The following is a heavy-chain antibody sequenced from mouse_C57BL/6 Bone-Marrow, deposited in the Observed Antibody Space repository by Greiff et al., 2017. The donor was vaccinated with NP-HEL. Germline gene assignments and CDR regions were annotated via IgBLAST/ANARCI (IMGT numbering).Heavy chain of an antibody. V-gene: IGHV1-64*01. CDR2: IHPNSGST. D-gene: IGHD1-1*01. J-gene: IGHJ3*01. CDR3: ARTPFGYYGSSPWFAY. Sequence: QVQLQQPGAELVKPGASVKLSCKASSYTFTSYWMHWVKQRPGQGLEWIGMIHPNSGSTNYNEKFKSKATLTVDKSSSTAYMQLSSLTSEDSAVYYCARTPFGYYGSSPWFAYWGQGTLVTVSA. CDR1: SYTFTSYW.